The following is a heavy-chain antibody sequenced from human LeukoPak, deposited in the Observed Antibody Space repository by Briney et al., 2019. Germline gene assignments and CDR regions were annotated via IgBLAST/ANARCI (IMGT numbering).Heavy chain of an antibody. CDR1: GGSISSGGYY. CDR3: ARGGSIYYYYGMDV. D-gene: IGHD5-12*01. CDR2: IYYSGST. V-gene: IGHV4-31*03. J-gene: IGHJ6*02. Sequence: PPEPLTLPCTVSGGSISSGGYYWRWIRQHPGTGLDWIGYIYYSGSTYYNPSLKSRVTISVDTSKNQFSLKLSSVTAADTAVYYFARGGSIYYYYGMDVWGQGTTVTVSS.